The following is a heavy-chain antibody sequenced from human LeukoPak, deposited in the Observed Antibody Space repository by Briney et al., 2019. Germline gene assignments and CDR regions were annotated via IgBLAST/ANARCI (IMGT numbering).Heavy chain of an antibody. CDR3: AAGRNSYAYFDS. D-gene: IGHD5-18*01. CDR1: GFTFSDYY. V-gene: IGHV3-11*01. CDR2: ISTSGTTI. Sequence: GGSLSLSCAASGFTFSDYYMSWIRQPPGKGPEWVSYISTSGTTIYYADSVKGRFTISRDNAKNSLYLQMNSLRAEDTAFYYCAAGRNSYAYFDSWGQGALVTVSS. J-gene: IGHJ4*02.